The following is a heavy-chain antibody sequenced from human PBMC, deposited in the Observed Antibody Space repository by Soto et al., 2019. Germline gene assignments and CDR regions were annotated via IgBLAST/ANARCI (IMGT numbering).Heavy chain of an antibody. Sequence: QVQLQQWGAGLLKPSETLSLTCAVYGGSFSGYYWSWIRQPPGKGLEWIGEINHSGSTNYNPSLKSRVTISVDTSKNQFSLKLSSVTAADTAVYYCARGIAAAGTVQCDYWGQGTLVTVSS. J-gene: IGHJ4*02. CDR3: ARGIAAAGTVQCDY. CDR2: INHSGST. D-gene: IGHD6-13*01. CDR1: GGSFSGYY. V-gene: IGHV4-34*01.